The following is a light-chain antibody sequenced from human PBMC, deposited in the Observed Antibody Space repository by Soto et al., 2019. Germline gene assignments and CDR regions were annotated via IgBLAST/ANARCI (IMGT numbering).Light chain of an antibody. Sequence: QSVLTQPASVSGSPGQSITISCTGTSSDVGAYNYVSWYQQHPGKAPKVMIYEVSNRPSGVSNRVSGSKSGNTASLTISGLQAEDEADYYCTSYTISSTYVFGTGTKVTVL. CDR3: TSYTISSTYV. J-gene: IGLJ1*01. CDR1: SSDVGAYNY. CDR2: EVS. V-gene: IGLV2-14*01.